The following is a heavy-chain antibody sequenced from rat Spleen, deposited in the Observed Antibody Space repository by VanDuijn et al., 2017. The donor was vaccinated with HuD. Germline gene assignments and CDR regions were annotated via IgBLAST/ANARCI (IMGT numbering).Heavy chain of an antibody. CDR1: GFSLSNYG. J-gene: IGHJ2*01. V-gene: IGHV2-13*01. CDR3: ARASFDY. CDR2: IWGNGDT. Sequence: QVQLKESGPGLVQPSQTLSLTCTVSGFSLSNYGLIWVRQPPGKGLEWMGLIWGNGDTNYHSALKSRLSITRDTSKSQVFLKMNSLQTEDTAMYFCARASFDYWGQGVMVTVSS.